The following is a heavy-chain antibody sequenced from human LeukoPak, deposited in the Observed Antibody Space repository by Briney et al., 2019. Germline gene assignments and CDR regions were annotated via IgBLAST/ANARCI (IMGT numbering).Heavy chain of an antibody. CDR2: ISSSSSYI. CDR3: ARDRLHYGEYEKTFDY. V-gene: IGHV3-21*01. CDR1: GFTFSSYS. D-gene: IGHD4-17*01. J-gene: IGHJ4*02. Sequence: GGSLRLSCAASGFTFSSYSMNWVRQAPGKGLEWVSSISSSSSYIYYADSVKGRFTISRDNAKNSLYLQMNSLRAEDTAVYYCARDRLHYGEYEKTFDYWGQGTLVTVSS.